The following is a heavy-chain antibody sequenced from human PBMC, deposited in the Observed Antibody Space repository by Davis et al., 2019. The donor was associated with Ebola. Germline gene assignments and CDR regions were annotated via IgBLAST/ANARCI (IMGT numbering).Heavy chain of an antibody. CDR3: AKVGTGSSWYFAWYFDL. Sequence: GESLKISCAASGFTFSSYAMSWVRQAPGKGLEWVSAISGSGGSTYYADSVKGRFTISRDNSKNTLYLQMNSLRAEDTAVYYCAKVGTGSSWYFAWYFDLWGRGTLVTVSS. D-gene: IGHD6-13*01. CDR2: ISGSGGST. J-gene: IGHJ2*01. V-gene: IGHV3-23*01. CDR1: GFTFSSYA.